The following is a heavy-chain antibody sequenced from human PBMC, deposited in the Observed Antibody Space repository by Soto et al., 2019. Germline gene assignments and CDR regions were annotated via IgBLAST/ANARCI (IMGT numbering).Heavy chain of an antibody. CDR1: GGSISSYY. Sequence: LSETLALTCTVSGGSISSYYWSWIRQPAGKGLEWIGRIYTSGSTNYNPSLKSRVTMSVDTSKNQFSLKLSSVTAADTAVYYCARDYRQTQYNWFDPWGQGTLVTVSS. CDR3: ARDYRQTQYNWFDP. V-gene: IGHV4-4*07. J-gene: IGHJ5*02. D-gene: IGHD3-16*02. CDR2: IYTSGST.